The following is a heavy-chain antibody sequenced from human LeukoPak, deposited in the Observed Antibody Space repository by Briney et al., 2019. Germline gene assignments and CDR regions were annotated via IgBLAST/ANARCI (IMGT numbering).Heavy chain of an antibody. CDR3: ARVDDYGGPIDY. CDR2: INPNSGGT. Sequence: ASVKVSCKASGGTFSSYAISWVRQAPGQGLEWMGWINPNSGGTNYAQKFQGRVTMTRDTSISTAYMELSRLRSDDTAVYYCARVDDYGGPIDYWGQGTLVTVSS. D-gene: IGHD4-23*01. V-gene: IGHV1-2*02. J-gene: IGHJ4*02. CDR1: GGTFSSYA.